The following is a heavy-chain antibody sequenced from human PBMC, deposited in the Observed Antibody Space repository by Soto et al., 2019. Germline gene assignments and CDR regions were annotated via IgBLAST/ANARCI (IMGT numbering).Heavy chain of an antibody. Sequence: GGSLRLSCAASGFTFSSYGMHWVRQAPGKGLEWVAVISYDGSNKYYADSVKGRFTISRDNSKNTLYLQMNSLRAEDTAVYYCAKDLDDILTGYNYYYYGMDVWGQGTTVTVSS. J-gene: IGHJ6*02. D-gene: IGHD3-9*01. V-gene: IGHV3-30*18. CDR2: ISYDGSNK. CDR1: GFTFSSYG. CDR3: AKDLDDILTGYNYYYYGMDV.